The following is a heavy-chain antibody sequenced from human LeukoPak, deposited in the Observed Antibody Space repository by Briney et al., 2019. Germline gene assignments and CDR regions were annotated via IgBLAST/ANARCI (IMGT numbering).Heavy chain of an antibody. CDR3: AKDRDSSGYYDWFDP. CDR1: GFTFSSYA. J-gene: IGHJ5*02. Sequence: SGGSLRLSCAASGFTFSSYAMSWVRQAPGKGLEWVSTISGSGGSTYYADSVKGRCTISRDNSKNTLYLQINSLRAEDTAVYYCAKDRDSSGYYDWFDPWGQGTLVTVSS. CDR2: ISGSGGST. V-gene: IGHV3-23*01. D-gene: IGHD3-22*01.